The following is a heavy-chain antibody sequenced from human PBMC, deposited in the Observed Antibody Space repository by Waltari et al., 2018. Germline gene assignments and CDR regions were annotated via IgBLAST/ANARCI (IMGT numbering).Heavy chain of an antibody. CDR2: IIPIFGTA. D-gene: IGHD3-22*01. CDR1: GYTFIDYY. V-gene: IGHV1-69*13. Sequence: VQLVQSGAEVKKPGATVKISCKVSGYTFIDYYMHWVQQDPGKGLEWMGGIIPIFGTANYAQKFQGRVTITADKSTSTAYMELSSLRSEDTAVYYCAREPRGGYYYPYYFDYWGQGTLVTVSS. CDR3: AREPRGGYYYPYYFDY. J-gene: IGHJ4*02.